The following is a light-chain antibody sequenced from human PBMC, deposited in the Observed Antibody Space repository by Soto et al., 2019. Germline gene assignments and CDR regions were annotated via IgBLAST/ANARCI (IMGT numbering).Light chain of an antibody. CDR1: QSISSY. Sequence: DILMTQSPSSLSASVGDRVTITCRASQSISSYLNWYQQKPGKAPKLLIYAASSLQSGVPSRFSGSGSGTDLTLTISSLQPEDFASYYCQQSYSTPYTFGQGTELEIK. J-gene: IGKJ2*01. CDR3: QQSYSTPYT. V-gene: IGKV1-39*01. CDR2: AAS.